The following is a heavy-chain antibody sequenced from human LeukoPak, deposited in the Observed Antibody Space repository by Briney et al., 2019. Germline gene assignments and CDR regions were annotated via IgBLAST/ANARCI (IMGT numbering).Heavy chain of an antibody. CDR2: IYNSGST. J-gene: IGHJ4*02. D-gene: IGHD3-16*02. CDR1: GGSISSSGYY. Sequence: SETLSLTCTVSGGSISSSGYYWGWIRQPAGKGLEWIGRIYNSGSTSYNPSLKSRVTISMDTSKNQFSLKLNSVTAADTAVYYCARGRDDDVWGSYPTCFDFWGQGTLVTVSS. CDR3: ARGRDDDVWGSYPTCFDF. V-gene: IGHV4-61*02.